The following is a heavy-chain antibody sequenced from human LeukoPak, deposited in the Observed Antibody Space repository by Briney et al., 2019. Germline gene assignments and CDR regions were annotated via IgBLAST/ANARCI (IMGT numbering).Heavy chain of an antibody. V-gene: IGHV4-38-2*01. CDR2: IYHSGST. J-gene: IGHJ4*02. CDR1: GYSISSGYY. Sequence: PSETLSLTCAVSGYSISSGYYWGWIRQPPGKGLEWIGSIYHSGSTYYNPSLKSRVTISVDTSKNQFSLKLSSVTAADTAVYYCARSDGGYSYLVYWGQGTLVTVSS. CDR3: ARSDGGYSYLVY. D-gene: IGHD5-18*01.